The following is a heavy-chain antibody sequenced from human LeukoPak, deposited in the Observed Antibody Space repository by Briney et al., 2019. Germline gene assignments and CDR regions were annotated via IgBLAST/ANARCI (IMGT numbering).Heavy chain of an antibody. V-gene: IGHV3-73*01. CDR1: GFTFSGSA. CDR3: ARLRAARTESYFYYGMDV. Sequence: PGGSLELSCAASGFTFSGSAIHWVRQASERGLEWVGRIRSKADTAYAASVKGRFTISRDDSRNTAYLQMNSLQTEDTAVYYCARLRAARTESYFYYGMDVWGQGTTVTVSS. D-gene: IGHD6-6*01. J-gene: IGHJ6*02. CDR2: IRSKADT.